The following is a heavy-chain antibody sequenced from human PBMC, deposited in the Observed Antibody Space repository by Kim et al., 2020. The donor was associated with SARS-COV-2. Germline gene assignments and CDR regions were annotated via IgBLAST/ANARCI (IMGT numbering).Heavy chain of an antibody. CDR1: GFTFGDYA. D-gene: IGHD4-17*01. V-gene: IGHV3-49*04. CDR2: IRSKAYGGTT. CDR3: TRDLHDYGDPNLAFDI. J-gene: IGHJ3*02. Sequence: GGSLRLSCTASGFTFGDYAMSWVRQAPGKGLEWVGFIRSKAYGGTTEYAASVKGRFTISRDDSKSIAYLQMNSLKTEDTAVYYCTRDLHDYGDPNLAFDIWGQGTMVTVSS.